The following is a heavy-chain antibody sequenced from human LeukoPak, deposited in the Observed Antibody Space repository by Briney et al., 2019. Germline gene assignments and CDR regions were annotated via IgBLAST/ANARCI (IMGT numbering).Heavy chain of an antibody. V-gene: IGHV1-18*01. CDR1: GYTFTIYG. J-gene: IGHJ4*02. Sequence: ASVKVSFKASGYTFTIYGISWVRQAPGQGLEWMGWISAYNGNTNYAQKLQGRVTMTTDTSTSTAYMELRSLRSDDTAVYYCAREYSSSSEDDYWGQGTLVTVSS. CDR3: AREYSSSSEDDY. D-gene: IGHD6-6*01. CDR2: ISAYNGNT.